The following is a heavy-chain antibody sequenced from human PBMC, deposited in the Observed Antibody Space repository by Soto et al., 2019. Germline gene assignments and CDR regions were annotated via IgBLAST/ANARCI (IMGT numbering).Heavy chain of an antibody. D-gene: IGHD5-12*01. Sequence: SVKVSCKASGDIFDNYAISWVRQAPGQGLEWLGGISPVIGTTPYAQIFQGRLTITADRSTMTTYMELSGLKSEDTAIYFCARDYSGYDPALNRFDPWGQGTLVTVSS. J-gene: IGHJ5*02. V-gene: IGHV1-69*06. CDR2: ISPVIGTT. CDR3: ARDYSGYDPALNRFDP. CDR1: GDIFDNYA.